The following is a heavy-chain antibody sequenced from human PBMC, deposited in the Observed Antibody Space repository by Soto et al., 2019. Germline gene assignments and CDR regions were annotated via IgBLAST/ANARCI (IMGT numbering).Heavy chain of an antibody. CDR3: AKLLERRWFDP. CDR2: IYHSGST. CDR1: GYPISSGYY. D-gene: IGHD1-1*01. V-gene: IGHV4-38-2*01. Sequence: SETLSLTCAVSGYPISSGYYWGWIRQPPGKGLEWIGSIYHSGSTYYNPSLKSRVTISVDTSKNQFSLKLSSVTAADTAVYYCAKLLERRWFDPWGQGTLVTVSS. J-gene: IGHJ5*02.